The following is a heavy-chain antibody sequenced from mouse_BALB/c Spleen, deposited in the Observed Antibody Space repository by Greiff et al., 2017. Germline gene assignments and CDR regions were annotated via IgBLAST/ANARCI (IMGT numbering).Heavy chain of an antibody. D-gene: IGHD2-14*01. J-gene: IGHJ3*01. CDR2: IWSGGST. Sequence: VKLQESGPGLVQPSQSLSITCTVSGFSLTSYGVHWVRQSPGKGLEWLGVIWSGGSTDYNAAFISRLSISKDNSKSQVFFKMNSLQANDTAIYYCARNNYRYDGWFAYWGQGTLVTVSA. CDR1: GFSLTSYG. V-gene: IGHV2-2*02. CDR3: ARNNYRYDGWFAY.